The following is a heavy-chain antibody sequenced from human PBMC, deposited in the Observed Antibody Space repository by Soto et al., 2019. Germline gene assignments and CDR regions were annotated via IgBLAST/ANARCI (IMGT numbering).Heavy chain of an antibody. Sequence: QVQLVQSGAEVKKPGASVKVSCKASGYTFTGNYMHWVRQAPGQGLEWMGWINPNSGGTNYAQKFQGRATVTRDTSSSRACRELSRLRSDATAVYYCARAGASSATFDIWGQGTRVTASS. CDR2: INPNSGGT. D-gene: IGHD2-2*01. V-gene: IGHV1-2*02. CDR3: ARAGASSATFDI. J-gene: IGHJ3*02. CDR1: GYTFTGNY.